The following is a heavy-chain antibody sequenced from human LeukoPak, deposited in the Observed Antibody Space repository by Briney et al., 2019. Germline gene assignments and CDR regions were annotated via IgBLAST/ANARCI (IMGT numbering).Heavy chain of an antibody. J-gene: IGHJ5*02. CDR2: MNPNSGNT. Sequence: GASVKVSCKASGGTFSSHAISWVRQATGQGLEWMGWMNPNSGNTGYAQKFQGRVAITRNPSISTTYMEMSSLRHEDTAVYFCARAIVPAGNRWWFDPWGQGTLVTVSS. D-gene: IGHD2-2*01. CDR1: GGTFSSHA. V-gene: IGHV1-8*03. CDR3: ARAIVPAGNRWWFDP.